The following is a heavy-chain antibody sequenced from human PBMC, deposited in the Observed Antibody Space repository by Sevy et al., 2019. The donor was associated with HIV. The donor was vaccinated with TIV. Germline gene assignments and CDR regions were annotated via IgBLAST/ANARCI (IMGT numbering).Heavy chain of an antibody. CDR1: GFDFSNAW. CDR3: TSDLFWTDD. J-gene: IGHJ4*02. Sequence: GGSLRLSCAASGFDFSNAWMSWVRQAPGKGLEWVGHIKSITDGGTTDYGAPVKGKFTIASHNSKNKLYLQRNSLKTEDTAVYYCTSDLFWTDDWGQGTRVTVSS. V-gene: IGHV3-15*01. CDR2: IKSITDGGTT. D-gene: IGHD3-3*01.